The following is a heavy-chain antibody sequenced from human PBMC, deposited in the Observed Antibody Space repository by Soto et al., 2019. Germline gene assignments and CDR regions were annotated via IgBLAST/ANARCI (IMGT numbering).Heavy chain of an antibody. CDR2: IDPSDSYT. V-gene: IGHV5-10-1*01. CDR3: ARLYGGNSGMDV. Sequence: GKGLEWMGRIDPSDSYTNYNPPFQGHVTISVDKSISTAYLQWSSLKASDTAMYYCARLYGGNSGMDVWGQGTTVTV. J-gene: IGHJ6*02. D-gene: IGHD4-17*01.